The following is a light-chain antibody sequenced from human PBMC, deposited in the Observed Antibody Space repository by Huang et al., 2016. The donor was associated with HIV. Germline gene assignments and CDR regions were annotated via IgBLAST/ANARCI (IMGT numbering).Light chain of an antibody. CDR2: DAV. CDR1: HDITNS. J-gene: IGKJ4*01. CDR3: QQYDDLPLT. V-gene: IGKV1-33*01. Sequence: DIQMTQSPSSLSTSVGDRVTITCQASHDITNSLNWYQQKPRKAPNLLIYDAVNLQTGVPSRFSGSGSGTDFTFTISDLQPEDIATYYCQQYDDLPLTFGGGTKVEIK.